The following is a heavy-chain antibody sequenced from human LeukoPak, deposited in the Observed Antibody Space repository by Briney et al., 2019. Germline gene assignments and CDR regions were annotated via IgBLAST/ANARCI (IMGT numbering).Heavy chain of an antibody. D-gene: IGHD2-21*02. CDR1: GGSISSGNW. Sequence: SETLSLTCAVSGGSISSGNWWSWVRQPPGKGLEWIGEIYHSGSTNYNPSLKSRVTISIDKSKNQFFLKLNSVTAADTAVYYCTRAKVVTSSGYFQHWGQGTLVTVSS. CDR2: IYHSGST. J-gene: IGHJ1*01. V-gene: IGHV4-4*02. CDR3: TRAKVVTSSGYFQH.